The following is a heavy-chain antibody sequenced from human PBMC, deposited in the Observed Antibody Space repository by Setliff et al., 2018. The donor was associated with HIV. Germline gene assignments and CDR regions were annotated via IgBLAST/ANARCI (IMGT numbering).Heavy chain of an antibody. CDR3: ARLPRGPWRWDY. CDR2: IYSNGIT. Sequence: PSETLSLTCTVSGGSIGVDCWSWIRQPPGKGIEWIGYIYSNGITRYNPSLKSRVTISLDTSKIEFSLTLKSVTAADTAIYYCARLPRGPWRWDYWGQGMLVTVSS. V-gene: IGHV4-4*09. J-gene: IGHJ4*02. D-gene: IGHD2-15*01. CDR1: GGSIGVDC.